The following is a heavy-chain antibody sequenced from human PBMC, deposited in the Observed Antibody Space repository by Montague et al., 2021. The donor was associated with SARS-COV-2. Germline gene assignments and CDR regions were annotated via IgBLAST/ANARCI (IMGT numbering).Heavy chain of an antibody. CDR3: ARGRIELSMIVVVMTGASYYMDV. D-gene: IGHD3-22*01. CDR2: VYHTGST. J-gene: IGHJ6*03. Sequence: SETRSLTCAVYGESFSGHYWTWIRQPPGKGLEWIGEVYHTGSTNYNPSLKSRVTISVDTSKNQFSLKVRSVTAADTAVYYCARGRIELSMIVVVMTGASYYMDVWGKGTTVTVPS. CDR1: GESFSGHY. V-gene: IGHV4-34*01.